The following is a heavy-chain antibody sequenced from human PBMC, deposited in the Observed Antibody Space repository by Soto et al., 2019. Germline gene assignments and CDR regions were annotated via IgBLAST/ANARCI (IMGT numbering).Heavy chain of an antibody. CDR1: GYTFTSYA. D-gene: IGHD6-19*01. J-gene: IGHJ4*02. CDR2: INAGNGNT. CDR3: AIYSSGWYRDVDYLDD. Sequence: ASVKVSCKASGYTFTSYAMHWVRQALGQRLEWMGWINAGNGNTKYSQKFQGRVTITRDTSASTAYMELSSLRSEDTAVYYCAIYSSGWYRDVDYLDDWGQGTLVTFSP. V-gene: IGHV1-3*01.